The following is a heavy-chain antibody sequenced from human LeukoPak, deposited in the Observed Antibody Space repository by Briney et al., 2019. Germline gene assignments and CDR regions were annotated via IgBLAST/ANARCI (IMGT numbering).Heavy chain of an antibody. D-gene: IGHD6-19*01. V-gene: IGHV1-69*05. CDR2: IIPIFGTA. CDR3: ARGVRGWYFFDY. Sequence: GASVKVSCKASGGTFSSYAISWVRQAPGQGLERMGGIIPIFGTANYAQKFQGRVTITTDESTSTAYMELSSLRSEDTAVYYCARGVRGWYFFDYWGQGTRVTVSS. J-gene: IGHJ4*02. CDR1: GGTFSSYA.